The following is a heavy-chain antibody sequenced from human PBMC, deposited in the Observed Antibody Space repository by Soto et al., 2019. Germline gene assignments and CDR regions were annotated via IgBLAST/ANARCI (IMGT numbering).Heavy chain of an antibody. V-gene: IGHV4-59*11. Sequence: SETLSLTCTVAAGSISGHYWIWIRQPPGEGMEWIGYIFYSGSTTYNNNPSLKSRVTISVDTSKNQFSLSLSSVTAADTAVYYCARVGSSGWSPDYWGQGTLVTVSS. CDR1: AGSISGHY. CDR2: IFYSGSTTY. CDR3: ARVGSSGWSPDY. D-gene: IGHD6-19*01. J-gene: IGHJ4*02.